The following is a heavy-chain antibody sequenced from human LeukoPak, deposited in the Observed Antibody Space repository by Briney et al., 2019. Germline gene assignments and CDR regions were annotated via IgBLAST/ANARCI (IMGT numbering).Heavy chain of an antibody. J-gene: IGHJ4*02. D-gene: IGHD5-18*01. Sequence: GRSLRLSCAASGFTFRTYGMHWVRQAPGKGLEWVAVISYDGNNKWYVDSVKGRFTTSRDNSKNTLYLQMNSLRAEDTAVYYCAKDRGDTSMVLDYWGQGSLVTVSS. CDR3: AKDRGDTSMVLDY. V-gene: IGHV3-30*18. CDR1: GFTFRTYG. CDR2: ISYDGNNK.